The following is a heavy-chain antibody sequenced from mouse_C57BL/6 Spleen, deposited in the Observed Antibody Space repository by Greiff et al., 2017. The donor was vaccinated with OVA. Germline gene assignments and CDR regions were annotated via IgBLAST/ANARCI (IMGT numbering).Heavy chain of an antibody. CDR3: ARRGILGHFDY. CDR2: ISYDGSN. Sequence: EVQLQESGPGLVKPSQSLSLTCSVTGYSIPSGYYWNWIRQFPGNKLEWMGYISYDGSNNYNPSLKNRISITRDTSKNQFFLKLNSVTTEDTATYYCARRGILGHFDYWGQGTTLTVSS. D-gene: IGHD4-1*01. V-gene: IGHV3-6*01. J-gene: IGHJ2*01. CDR1: GYSIPSGYY.